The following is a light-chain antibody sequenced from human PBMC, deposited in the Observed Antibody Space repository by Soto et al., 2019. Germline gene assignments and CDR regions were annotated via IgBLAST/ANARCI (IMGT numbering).Light chain of an antibody. J-gene: IGLJ2*01. Sequence: QSVLKQPPSVSRAPGQRVTNSCTGSSSNIGAGYDVHWYQQLPGTAPKLLIYGNSNRPSGVPDRFSGSKSGTSASLAITGLQAEDEADYYCQSYDSSLSVVFGGGTKLTVL. CDR2: GNS. CDR3: QSYDSSLSVV. V-gene: IGLV1-40*01. CDR1: SSNIGAGYD.